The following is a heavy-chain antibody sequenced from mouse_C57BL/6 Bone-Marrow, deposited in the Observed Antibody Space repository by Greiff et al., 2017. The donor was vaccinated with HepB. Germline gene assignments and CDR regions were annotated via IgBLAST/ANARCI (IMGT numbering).Heavy chain of an antibody. CDR1: GFNIKDDY. J-gene: IGHJ2*01. Sequence: EVKLQESGAELVRPGASVKLSCTASGFNIKDDYMHWVKQRPEQGLEWIGWIDPENGDTEYASKFQGKATITADTSSNTAYLQLSSLTSEDTAVYYCFYYFFDYWGQGTTLTVSS. CDR2: IDPENGDT. D-gene: IGHD1-1*01. CDR3: FYYFFDY. V-gene: IGHV14-4*01.